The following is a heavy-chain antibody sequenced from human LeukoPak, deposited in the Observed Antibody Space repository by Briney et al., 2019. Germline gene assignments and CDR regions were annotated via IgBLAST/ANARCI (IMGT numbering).Heavy chain of an antibody. CDR1: GYTFTSYY. J-gene: IGHJ4*02. CDR2: INPSGGST. V-gene: IGHV1-46*01. D-gene: IGHD6-19*01. Sequence: GASVKVSCKASGYTFTSYYMHWVRQAPGQGLEWMGIINPSGGSTSYAQKFQGRVTMTRDMSTSTVYMELSSLRSEDTAVYYCARDEGSGWYVGYFDYWGQGTLVTVSS. CDR3: ARDEGSGWYVGYFDY.